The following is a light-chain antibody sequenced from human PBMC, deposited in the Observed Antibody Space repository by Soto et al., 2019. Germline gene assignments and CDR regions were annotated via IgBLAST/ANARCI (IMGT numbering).Light chain of an antibody. J-gene: IGLJ1*01. CDR3: VSFAGGTYV. V-gene: IGLV2-8*01. CDR1: SSDVGAYIF. CDR2: DVN. Sequence: ALTQPPSASGSPGQSVTISCTGTSSDVGAYIFVSWYQQHPGKAPKLMIYDVNRRPSGVPDRFSGSKSGNTASLTVSGLQAEDEADYYCVSFAGGTYVFGTGTKVTVL.